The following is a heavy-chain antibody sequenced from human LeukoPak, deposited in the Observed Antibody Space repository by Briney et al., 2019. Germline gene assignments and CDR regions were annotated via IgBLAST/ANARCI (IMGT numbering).Heavy chain of an antibody. CDR1: GFTFSSYS. Sequence: GGSLRLSCAASGFTFSSYSMNWVRQAPGKGLEWVSSISSSSSYIYYADSVKGRFTISRDNSKNTLYLQMNSLRAEDTAVYYCAKFPSTGVDYWGQGTLVTVSS. CDR2: ISSSSSYI. D-gene: IGHD1-14*01. V-gene: IGHV3-21*01. J-gene: IGHJ4*02. CDR3: AKFPSTGVDY.